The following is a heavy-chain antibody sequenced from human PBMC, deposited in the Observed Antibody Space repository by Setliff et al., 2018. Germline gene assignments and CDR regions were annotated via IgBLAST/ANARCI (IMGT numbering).Heavy chain of an antibody. CDR3: ASGLNWLSSTEFDY. CDR2: IYYSGST. V-gene: IGHV4-38-2*02. Sequence: SETLSLTCTVSGYSISSGYYWGWIRQPPGKGLGWIGCIYYSGSTYYNPSLKSRVTISLDTSKNQFSLKLTSVTAADTAVYYCASGLNWLSSTEFDYWGQGTQVTVSS. J-gene: IGHJ4*02. CDR1: GYSISSGYY. D-gene: IGHD1-20*01.